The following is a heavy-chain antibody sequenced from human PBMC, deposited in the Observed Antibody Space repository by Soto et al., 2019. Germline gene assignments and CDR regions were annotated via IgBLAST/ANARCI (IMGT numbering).Heavy chain of an antibody. V-gene: IGHV1-18*04. Sequence: QVRLVQSAAEVKKPGASVTVSCKASGYPFSSYGINWVRQAPGQGLEWMGWTSAFYGNSTYSEKFQGRVTMTIDTSTKQAYMNLTSRKSDATAVYYCARLVVAESPRDYWGLGTLVTVSS. CDR3: ARLVVAESPRDY. J-gene: IGHJ4*02. CDR2: TSAFYGNS. D-gene: IGHD2-15*01. CDR1: GYPFSSYG.